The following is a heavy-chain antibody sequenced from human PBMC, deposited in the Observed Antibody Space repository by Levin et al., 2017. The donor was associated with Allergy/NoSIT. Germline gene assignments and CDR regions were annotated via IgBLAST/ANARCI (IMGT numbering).Heavy chain of an antibody. CDR2: IIPIFGTA. Sequence: SVKVSCKASGGTFSSYAISWVRQAPGQGLEWMGGIIPIFGTANYAQKFQGRVTITADESTSTAYMELSSLRSEDTAVYYCAREFPPFEAVAGDDAFDIWGQGTMVTVSS. CDR1: GGTFSSYA. CDR3: AREFPPFEAVAGDDAFDI. J-gene: IGHJ3*02. V-gene: IGHV1-69*13. D-gene: IGHD6-19*01.